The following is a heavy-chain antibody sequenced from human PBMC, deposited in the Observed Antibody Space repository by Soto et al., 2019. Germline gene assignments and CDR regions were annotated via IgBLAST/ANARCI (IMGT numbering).Heavy chain of an antibody. Sequence: QVQLVESGGGVVQPGRSLRLSCAVSGFTVSTYGMHCVRQAPGKGLEWVAVKSRDGGTKYYADSVKGRFTISRDNSRNTLFLKMNNLRSDDMAVYYCTGEVASGYWGQGTLVTVSS. J-gene: IGHJ4*02. D-gene: IGHD2-8*02. CDR3: TGEVASGY. CDR2: KSRDGGTK. CDR1: GFTVSTYG. V-gene: IGHV3-30*03.